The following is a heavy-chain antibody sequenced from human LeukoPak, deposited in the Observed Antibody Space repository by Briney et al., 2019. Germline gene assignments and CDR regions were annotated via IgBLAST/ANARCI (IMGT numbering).Heavy chain of an antibody. CDR3: ARHNAAAAGSIAYWYLGL. J-gene: IGHJ2*01. CDR2: VNLQGST. V-gene: IGHV4-4*02. D-gene: IGHD6-13*01. Sequence: SDTLSLTCGVSGGSITSTNYWTWVRPTPGKGLDWIGVVNLQGSTNYNPSLMGRVAISVDMSENHISLQLTSVTAADTAVYYCARHNAAAAGSIAYWYLGLWGRGTLVTVSS. CDR1: GGSITSTNY.